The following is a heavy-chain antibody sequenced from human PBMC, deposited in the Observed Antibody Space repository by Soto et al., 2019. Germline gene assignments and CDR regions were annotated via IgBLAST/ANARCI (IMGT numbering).Heavy chain of an antibody. CDR2: IYYSGST. D-gene: IGHD4-4*01. Sequence: QVQLQESGPGLVKPSQTLSLTCTVSGGSISSGGYYWSWIRQHPGKGLEWIGYIYYSGSTYYNPSLKSRVTISVDTSKNQFSLKLSSVTAADTAVYYCARGRTVTEGYYYYGMDVWGQGTTVTVSS. J-gene: IGHJ6*02. CDR1: GGSISSGGYY. CDR3: ARGRTVTEGYYYYGMDV. V-gene: IGHV4-31*03.